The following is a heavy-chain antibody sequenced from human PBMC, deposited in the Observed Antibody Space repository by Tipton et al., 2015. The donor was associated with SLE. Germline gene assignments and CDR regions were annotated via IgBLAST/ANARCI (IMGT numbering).Heavy chain of an antibody. CDR1: GGSISSYY. V-gene: IGHV4-59*01. D-gene: IGHD6-19*01. Sequence: TLSLTCTVSGGSISSYYWSWIRQPPGKGLEWIGYIYYSGSTNYNPSLKSRVTISVDTSKNQFSLKLSSGTAADTAVYYCARVGGGYSRGWYDYWGQGTLVTVSS. CDR2: IYYSGST. J-gene: IGHJ4*02. CDR3: ARVGGGYSRGWYDY.